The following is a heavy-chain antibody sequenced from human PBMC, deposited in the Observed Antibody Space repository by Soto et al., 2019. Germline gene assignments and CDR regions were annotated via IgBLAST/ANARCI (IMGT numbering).Heavy chain of an antibody. CDR1: GGTFSDYA. D-gene: IGHD1-1*01. Sequence: QVQVVQSGAEVKKPGSSVKVSCKASGGTFSDYAISWVRQAPGHGLEWVGGIIPLTETPVYAQTVQGRLTITADEVTSAASMELSSLRSDDTAVYFCATGTRNSWTCDFWGQGTLVTVHS. CDR3: ATGTRNSWTCDF. V-gene: IGHV1-69*01. J-gene: IGHJ4*02. CDR2: IIPLTETP.